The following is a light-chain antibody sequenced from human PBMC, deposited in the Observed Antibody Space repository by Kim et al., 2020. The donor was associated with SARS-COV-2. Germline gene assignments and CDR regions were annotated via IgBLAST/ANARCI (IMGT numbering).Light chain of an antibody. CDR1: QSVLYSSNNKNY. CDR3: QQYYSTPLT. CDR2: WAS. Sequence: DIVMTQSPDSLAVSLGQWATINCKSSQSVLYSSNNKNYLAWYQQKPGQPPKLLIYWASTRESGVPDRFSGRGSGTDFTLTISSLQAEDVSVYYCQQYYSTPLTFGQGTKVDIK. J-gene: IGKJ1*01. V-gene: IGKV4-1*01.